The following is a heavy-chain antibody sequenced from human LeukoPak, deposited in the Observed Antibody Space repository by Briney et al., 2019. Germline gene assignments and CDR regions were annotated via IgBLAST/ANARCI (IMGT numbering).Heavy chain of an antibody. CDR3: ARSLYSQTYYMDV. CDR2: VIPIFGTA. CDR1: GGTFSSYA. J-gene: IGHJ6*03. Sequence: GASVKVSCKASGGTFSSYAISWVRQAPGQGLEWMGGVIPIFGTANYAQKFQGRVTITADESTSTAYMELSSLRSEDTAVYYCARSLYSQTYYMDVWGKGTTVTISS. D-gene: IGHD5-18*01. V-gene: IGHV1-69*01.